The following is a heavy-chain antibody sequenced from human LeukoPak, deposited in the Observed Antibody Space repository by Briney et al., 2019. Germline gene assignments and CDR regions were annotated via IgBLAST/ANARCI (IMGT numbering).Heavy chain of an antibody. CDR2: IYYSGST. CDR1: GGSVSSGSYY. J-gene: IGHJ4*02. V-gene: IGHV4-61*01. CDR3: ARSYDSSGYWLDY. D-gene: IGHD3-22*01. Sequence: SETLSLSCTVSGGSVSSGSYYWSWIRQPPGKGLEWIGYIYYSGSTNYNPSLKSRVTISVDTSKNQFSLKLSSVTAADTAVYYCARSYDSSGYWLDYWGQGTLVTVSS.